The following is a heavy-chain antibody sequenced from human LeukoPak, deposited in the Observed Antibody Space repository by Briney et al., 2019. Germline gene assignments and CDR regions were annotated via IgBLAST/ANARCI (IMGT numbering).Heavy chain of an antibody. V-gene: IGHV3-11*01. D-gene: IGHD4-11*01. Sequence: GGSLRLSCAASGFTFSDYYMSWIRQAPGKGLEWVSYISSSGSTIYYADSVKGRFTISRDNAKNSLYLQMNSLRAEDTAVYYCAKAPTVTPPFDYWGQGTLVTVSS. CDR1: GFTFSDYY. J-gene: IGHJ4*02. CDR3: AKAPTVTPPFDY. CDR2: ISSSGSTI.